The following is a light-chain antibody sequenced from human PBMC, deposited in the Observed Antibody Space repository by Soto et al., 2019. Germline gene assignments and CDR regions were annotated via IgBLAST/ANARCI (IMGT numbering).Light chain of an antibody. J-gene: IGLJ1*01. V-gene: IGLV1-44*01. Sequence: QSVLTQPPSVSGTPGQRVTISCSGSNSNIGSNNVNWYQQLPGTAPKLLICVNDQRPSGVPDRFSGSKSGNSASLTISGLQSEDEGEYYCAAWDDSPNVFYVFGTGTKLTVL. CDR1: NSNIGSNN. CDR2: VND. CDR3: AAWDDSPNVFYV.